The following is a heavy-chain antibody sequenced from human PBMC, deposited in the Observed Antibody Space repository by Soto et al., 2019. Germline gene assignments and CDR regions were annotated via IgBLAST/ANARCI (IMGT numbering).Heavy chain of an antibody. CDR1: GFRFSDHC. J-gene: IGHJ4*02. CDR2: ISGDGTTI. D-gene: IGHD3-10*01. Sequence: GGSLRLSCAASGFRFSDHCMTWIRQAPGKGLEWVSKISGDGTTIYYADSVKGRFTVSRDNAKNSVYLQMNSLRAEDTAVYYCASDPYYYASGFWGQGTLVTVSS. CDR3: ASDPYYYASGF. V-gene: IGHV3-11*01.